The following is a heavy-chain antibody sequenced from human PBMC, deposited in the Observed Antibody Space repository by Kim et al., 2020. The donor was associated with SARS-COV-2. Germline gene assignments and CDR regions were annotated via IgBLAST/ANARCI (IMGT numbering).Heavy chain of an antibody. J-gene: IGHJ6*02. V-gene: IGHV3-30*04. CDR1: GFTIRNFA. D-gene: IGHD3-22*01. Sequence: GGSLRLSCLASGFTIRNFAMHWVRQAPGKGLEWVAVISYDGSKKYYGDPVKGRFTISRDNSKNMVYLQMNRLTAEDTGVHYCARDGGGNTMIKGLDVWG. CDR2: ISYDGSKK. CDR3: ARDGGGNTMIKGLDV.